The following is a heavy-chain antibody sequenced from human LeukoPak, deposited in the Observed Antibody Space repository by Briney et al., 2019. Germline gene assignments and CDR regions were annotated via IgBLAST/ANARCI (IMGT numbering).Heavy chain of an antibody. V-gene: IGHV3-30*03. D-gene: IGHD3-22*01. Sequence: GGSLRLSCAASGFTFSSYSMNWVRQAPGKGLERVAVISYDGSNKYYADSVKGRFTISRDNSKNTLYLQMNSLRAEDTAVYYCARLDSSGYYPDLQIDYWGQGTLVTVSS. J-gene: IGHJ4*02. CDR2: ISYDGSNK. CDR1: GFTFSSYS. CDR3: ARLDSSGYYPDLQIDY.